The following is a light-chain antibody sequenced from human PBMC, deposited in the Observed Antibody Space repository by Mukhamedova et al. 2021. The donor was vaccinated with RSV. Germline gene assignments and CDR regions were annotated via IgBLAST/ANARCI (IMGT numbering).Light chain of an antibody. CDR2: DVS. CDR3: QHFSSYPLS. V-gene: IGKV1-13*02. Sequence: WYQRRVHGKPPKLLIYDVSNLDRGVPLRFSGSGSGTEFTLTISSLQPEDFAFYYCQHFSSYPLSFGPGTKVDV. J-gene: IGKJ3*01.